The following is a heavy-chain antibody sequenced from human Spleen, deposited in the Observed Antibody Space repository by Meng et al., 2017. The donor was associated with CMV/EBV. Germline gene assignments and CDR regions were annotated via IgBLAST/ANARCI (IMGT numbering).Heavy chain of an antibody. J-gene: IGHJ6*02. Sequence: GSLRLSCTVSGGSISGSHYYWGWIRQPPGKGLEWIGSIYYSGSTYYNPSLKSRVTISVDTSKNQFSLKLTSVTAADTAVYYCARLTWELRYGMDVWGQGTTVTVSS. V-gene: IGHV4-39*01. CDR2: IYYSGST. D-gene: IGHD1-26*01. CDR1: GGSISGSHYY. CDR3: ARLTWELRYGMDV.